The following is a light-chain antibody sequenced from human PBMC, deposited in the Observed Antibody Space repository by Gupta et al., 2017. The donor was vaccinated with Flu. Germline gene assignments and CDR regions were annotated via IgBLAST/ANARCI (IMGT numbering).Light chain of an antibody. CDR2: GAS. V-gene: IGLV1-40*01. CDR1: SSNIGADYD. CDR3: QAYDDSLSGYV. Sequence: QSLLTQPPSVSGAPGQRVTISCSGSSSNIGADYDVHWYRQFPGTAPKLLLTGASYRPSGVPDRFSGSKSGTSASLAIPGLQADDEADYYCQAYDDSLSGYVFGTGTKVTVL. J-gene: IGLJ1*01.